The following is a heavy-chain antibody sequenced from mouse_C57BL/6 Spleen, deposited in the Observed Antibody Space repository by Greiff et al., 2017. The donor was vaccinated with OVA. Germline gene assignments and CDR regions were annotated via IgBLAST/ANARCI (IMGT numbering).Heavy chain of an antibody. CDR3: ARTLTGSFDY. CDR2: IWRGGST. J-gene: IGHJ2*01. V-gene: IGHV2-2*01. CDR1: GFSLTSYG. Sequence: QVQLKESGPGLVQPSQSLSITCTVSGFSLTSYGVHWVRQSPGKGLEWLGVIWRGGSTDYYAAFISRLSISKDNSKSQVFFKMNSLQADDTAIDYCARTLTGSFDYWGQGTTLTVSS. D-gene: IGHD4-1*01.